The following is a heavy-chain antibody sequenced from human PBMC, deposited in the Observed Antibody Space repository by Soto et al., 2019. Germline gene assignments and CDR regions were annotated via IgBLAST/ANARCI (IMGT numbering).Heavy chain of an antibody. D-gene: IGHD3-3*01. V-gene: IGHV3-23*01. CDR1: GFTFSSYA. J-gene: IGHJ3*02. CDR2: ISGSGGST. CDR3: AKGELYYDFWSGNDAFDI. Sequence: GGSLRLSCAASGFTFSSYAMSWVRQAPGKGLEWVSAISGSGGSTYYADSVKGRFTISRDNSKNTLYLQMNSLRAEDTAVYYCAKGELYYDFWSGNDAFDIWGQGTMVTVSS.